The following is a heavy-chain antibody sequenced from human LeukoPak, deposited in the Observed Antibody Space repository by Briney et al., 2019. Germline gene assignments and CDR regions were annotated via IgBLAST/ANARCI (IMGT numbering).Heavy chain of an antibody. CDR2: VRFDGRET. V-gene: IGHV3-30*02. CDR1: GFTFSSCS. Sequence: GGSLRLSCAASGFTFSSCSMNWVRQAPGKGLEWLAFVRFDGRETFYADSVNGRFTISRDNSKNTLYLQMPYVRLDDTAVYYCATEERCTAPDCPTAFDHWGQGTQVTVS. CDR3: ATEERCTAPDCPTAFDH. D-gene: IGHD2-21*02. J-gene: IGHJ4*02.